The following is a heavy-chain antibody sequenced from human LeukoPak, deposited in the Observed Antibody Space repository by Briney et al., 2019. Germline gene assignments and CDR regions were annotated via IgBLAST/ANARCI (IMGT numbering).Heavy chain of an antibody. J-gene: IGHJ4*02. CDR3: ARDPLGDFWSGYYLLY. CDR2: ISYDGNNK. CDR1: GFTFSSYA. D-gene: IGHD3-3*01. Sequence: GGSLRLSCAASGFTFSSYAMHWVRQAPGKGLEWVAVISYDGNNKYYADSVKGRFTISRDNSKNTLYLQMNSLRAEDTAVYYCARDPLGDFWSGYYLLYWGQGTLVTVSS. V-gene: IGHV3-30-3*01.